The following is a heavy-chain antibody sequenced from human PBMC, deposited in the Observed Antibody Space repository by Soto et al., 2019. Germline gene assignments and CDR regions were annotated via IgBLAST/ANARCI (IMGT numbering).Heavy chain of an antibody. CDR3: ARSVATTTAPVEGWFDP. J-gene: IGHJ5*02. Sequence: QVQLQESGPGLVKPSQTLSLTCTVSGGSISSGGYYWSWIRQHPGKGLEWIGYIYYSGSTYYNPSLKGRVTISVDTSKNQFSLKLSSVTAADSVVYYCARSVATTTAPVEGWFDPWGQGTLVTDSS. D-gene: IGHD5-12*01. V-gene: IGHV4-31*03. CDR2: IYYSGST. CDR1: GGSISSGGYY.